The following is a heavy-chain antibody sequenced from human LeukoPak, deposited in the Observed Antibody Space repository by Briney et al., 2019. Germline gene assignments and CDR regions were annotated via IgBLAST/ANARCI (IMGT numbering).Heavy chain of an antibody. CDR1: GGSISSYY. Sequence: SETLSLTCTVSGGSISSYYWSWIRQPPGKGLAWIGDNYYSGSTNYNPSLKSRVTISVDTSKNQFSLKLSSVTAADTAVYYCARDRGYSYGHPASCGLRPYYYYYMDVWGKGTTVTVSS. CDR3: ARDRGYSYGHPASCGLRPYYYYYMDV. J-gene: IGHJ6*03. CDR2: NYYSGST. D-gene: IGHD5-18*01. V-gene: IGHV4-59*01.